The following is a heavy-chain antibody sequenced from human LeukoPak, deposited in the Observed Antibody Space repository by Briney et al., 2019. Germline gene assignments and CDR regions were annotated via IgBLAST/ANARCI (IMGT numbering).Heavy chain of an antibody. Sequence: GGSLRLSCAASGFTVSSNYMSWVRQAPGKGLEWVSVIYSGGSTYYADSVKGRFTISRDNSKNTLYLQMNSLRAEDTAVYYCSRDSRYCSGGSCYNYWGQGTLVTVSS. V-gene: IGHV3-66*01. CDR1: GFTVSSNY. CDR3: SRDSRYCSGGSCYNY. J-gene: IGHJ4*02. D-gene: IGHD2-15*01. CDR2: IYSGGST.